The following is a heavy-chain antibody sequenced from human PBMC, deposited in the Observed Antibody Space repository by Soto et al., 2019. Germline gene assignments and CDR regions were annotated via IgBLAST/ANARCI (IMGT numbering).Heavy chain of an antibody. CDR3: AREGPMLRGVVPEDY. J-gene: IGHJ4*02. V-gene: IGHV3-13*01. CDR2: IGTAGDT. D-gene: IGHD3-10*01. CDR1: GFTFSSYD. Sequence: GGSLRLSCAASGFTFSSYDFHWVRQATGKGLEWVSGIGTAGDTYYAGSVKGRFTISRDNAQNSVYLQMNSLRAEDTAIYYCAREGPMLRGVVPEDYWGQGTLVTVSS.